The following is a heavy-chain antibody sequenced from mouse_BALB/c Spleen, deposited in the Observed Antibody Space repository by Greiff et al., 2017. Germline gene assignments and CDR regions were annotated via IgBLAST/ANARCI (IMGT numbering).Heavy chain of an antibody. Sequence: QVQLQQSGAELAKPGASVKMSCKASGYTFTSYWMHWVKQRPGQGLEWIGYINPSTGYTEYNQKFKDKATLTADKSSSTAYMQLSSLTSEDSAVYYCARSGPGDYWGQGTTLTVSS. V-gene: IGHV1-7*01. D-gene: IGHD3-1*01. CDR3: ARSGPGDY. CDR2: INPSTGYT. CDR1: GYTFTSYW. J-gene: IGHJ2*01.